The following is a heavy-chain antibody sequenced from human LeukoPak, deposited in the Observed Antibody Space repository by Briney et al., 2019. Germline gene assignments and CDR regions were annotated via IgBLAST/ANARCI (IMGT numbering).Heavy chain of an antibody. CDR2: IYYSGST. CDR3: ATTWNYYYYGMDV. V-gene: IGHV4-61*05. CDR1: GGSISSSSYY. Sequence: SETLSLTCTVSGGSISSSSYYWGWIRQPPGKGLEWIGYIYYSGSTNYNPSLKSRVTISVDTSKNQFSLKLSSVTAADTAVYYCATTWNYYYYGMDVWGQGTTVTVSS. D-gene: IGHD1-14*01. J-gene: IGHJ6*02.